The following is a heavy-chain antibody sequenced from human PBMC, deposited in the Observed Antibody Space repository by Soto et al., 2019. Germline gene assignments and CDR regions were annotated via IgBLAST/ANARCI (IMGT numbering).Heavy chain of an antibody. Sequence: GGSPRLSRVVSGININKYWMSWVRQAPAKGLEWVANIKEDGSEKDYVDSAKGRFTISRDNAKNSLYLQMNSLGVEDTAVYYCARGPFWGQGTLVTVSS. CDR3: ARGPF. CDR1: GININKYW. J-gene: IGHJ4*02. V-gene: IGHV3-7*05. CDR2: IKEDGSEK.